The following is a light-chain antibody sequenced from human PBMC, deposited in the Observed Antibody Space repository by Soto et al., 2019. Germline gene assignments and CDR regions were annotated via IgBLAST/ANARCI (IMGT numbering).Light chain of an antibody. CDR3: QKSDHLPL. V-gene: IGKV1-33*01. CDR2: DAS. J-gene: IGKJ3*01. CDR1: QDIGNS. Sequence: DIQMTQSPPSLSASVGDRVTITCQASQDIGNSLNWFQHKPGKAPNLVIYDASNSEIGVPSRFSGSGSGTDFTFTITRLRPEDIATYYCQKSDHLPLFGPGTKVESK.